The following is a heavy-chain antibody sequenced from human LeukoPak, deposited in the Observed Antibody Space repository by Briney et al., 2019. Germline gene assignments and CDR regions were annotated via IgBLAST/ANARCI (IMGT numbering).Heavy chain of an antibody. J-gene: IGHJ5*02. CDR2: IHHDGIT. V-gene: IGHV4-38-2*02. CDR3: ARVHYYDASDYSTSNWFDP. D-gene: IGHD3-22*01. Sequence: SETLSLTCTVSGDSISSGYFWGWIRQPPGKGLEWIGNIHHDGITYYNPSLKSRVTISLDPSKNQFSLKLTSVAAADTALYHCARVHYYDASDYSTSNWFDPWGQGTLVTVSS. CDR1: GDSISSGYF.